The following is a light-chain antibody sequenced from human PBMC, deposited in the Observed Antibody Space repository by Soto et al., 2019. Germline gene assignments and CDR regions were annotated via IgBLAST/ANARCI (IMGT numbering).Light chain of an antibody. Sequence: DIQLIQSPSFLSASVGDRVTITCRASQGISSYLAWYQQKPGKAPNLLIHTASTLQSGVPSRFSGSGSGTEFPLPISSLQPEDFATYYCQQRNSYPITFGQGTRLEIK. CDR2: TAS. V-gene: IGKV1-9*01. CDR3: QQRNSYPIT. CDR1: QGISSY. J-gene: IGKJ5*01.